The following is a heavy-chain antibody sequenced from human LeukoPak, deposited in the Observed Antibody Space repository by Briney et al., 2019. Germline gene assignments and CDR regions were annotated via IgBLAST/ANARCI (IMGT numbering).Heavy chain of an antibody. CDR3: ASVHYYGMEV. Sequence: PGGSLRLSCAASGFTFTPPWMAWVRQAPGKGLEWVANIKQDASQTSYVDSVKGRFTVSRDNAKNSMYLQMNSLRAEDTAVYYCASVHYYGMEVWGQGTTVTVSS. V-gene: IGHV3-7*03. CDR1: GFTFTPPW. CDR2: IKQDASQT. D-gene: IGHD2-8*01. J-gene: IGHJ6*02.